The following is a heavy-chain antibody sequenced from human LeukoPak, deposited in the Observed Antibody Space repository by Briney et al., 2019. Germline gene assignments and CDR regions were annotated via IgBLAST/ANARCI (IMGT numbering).Heavy chain of an antibody. V-gene: IGHV4-59*08. J-gene: IGHJ4*02. D-gene: IGHD4-17*01. CDR3: AGSSTEIDY. CDR1: GGSISSYY. CDR2: IYYSGST. Sequence: PSETLSLTCTVSGGSISSYYWSWIRRPPGKGLEWIGYIYYSGSTNYNPSLKSRVTISVDTSKNQFSLKLSSVTAADTAVYYCAGSSTEIDYWGQGTLVIVSS.